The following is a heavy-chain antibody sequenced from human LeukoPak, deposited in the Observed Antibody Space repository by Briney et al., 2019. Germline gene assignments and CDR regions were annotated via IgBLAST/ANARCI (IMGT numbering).Heavy chain of an antibody. CDR2: IYHSGST. V-gene: IGHV4-38-2*02. CDR1: GYSISSGYY. D-gene: IGHD3-3*01. CDR3: ARWGGYYFDY. Sequence: SETLSLTCTVSGYSISSGYYWGWIRQPPGKGLEWIGSIYHSGSTYYNPSLKSRVTISVDTSKNQFSLKLSSVTAADTAVYYCARWGGYYFDYWGQGTLVTVSS. J-gene: IGHJ4*02.